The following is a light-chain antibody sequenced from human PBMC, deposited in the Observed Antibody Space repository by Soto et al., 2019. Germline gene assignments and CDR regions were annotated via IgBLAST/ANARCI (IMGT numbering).Light chain of an antibody. CDR2: DVS. V-gene: IGLV2-11*01. Sequence: QSALTQPRSVSGSPGQSVTISCTGTSSDVGGYHYVSWYQQHPGKAPKLMIYDVSKRPSGVPGRFSGSKSGNTASLTISGLQAEDEADYYCCSYAGSYTLVFGTGTKVTVL. CDR1: SSDVGGYHY. CDR3: CSYAGSYTLV. J-gene: IGLJ1*01.